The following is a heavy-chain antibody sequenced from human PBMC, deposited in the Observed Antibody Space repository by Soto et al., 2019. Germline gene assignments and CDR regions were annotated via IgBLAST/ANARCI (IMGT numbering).Heavy chain of an antibody. J-gene: IGHJ6*02. D-gene: IGHD3-10*01. CDR1: GYSFTSYW. CDR3: AGGGVRGVITRTRDYYGMDV. V-gene: IGHV5-51*01. CDR2: IYPGDSDT. Sequence: LGESLKISCKGSGYSFTSYWIGWVRQMPGKGLEWMGIIYPGDSDTRYSPSFQGQVTISPDKSISTAFLQWSGLMASDTAMYYFAGGGVRGVITRTRDYYGMDVWGQGTTVTVSS.